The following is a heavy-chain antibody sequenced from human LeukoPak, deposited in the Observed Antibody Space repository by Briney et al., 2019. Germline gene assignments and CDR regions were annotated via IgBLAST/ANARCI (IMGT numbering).Heavy chain of an antibody. CDR1: GGTFSSYA. Sequence: ASVKVSCKASGGTFSSYAISWVRQAPGQGLEWMGRIIPILGIANYAQKFQGRVTMTRNTSISTAYMELSSLRSEDTAVYYCARVGYSSGWYYFDYWGQGTLVTVSS. D-gene: IGHD6-19*01. CDR2: IIPILGIA. V-gene: IGHV1-69*04. J-gene: IGHJ4*02. CDR3: ARVGYSSGWYYFDY.